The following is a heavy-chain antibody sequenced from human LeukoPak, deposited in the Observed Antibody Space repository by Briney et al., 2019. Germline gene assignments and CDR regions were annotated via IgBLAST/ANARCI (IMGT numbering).Heavy chain of an antibody. J-gene: IGHJ4*02. D-gene: IGHD3-16*02. Sequence: SETLSLTCAVYGGSFSGYYWSWIRQPPGKGLEWIGEINHSGSTNYNPSLKSRVTISVDTSKNQFSLELSSVTAADTAVYYCARGITTGLYDYVWGSYRYFDYWGQGTLVTVSP. CDR3: ARGITTGLYDYVWGSYRYFDY. CDR1: GGSFSGYY. V-gene: IGHV4-34*01. CDR2: INHSGST.